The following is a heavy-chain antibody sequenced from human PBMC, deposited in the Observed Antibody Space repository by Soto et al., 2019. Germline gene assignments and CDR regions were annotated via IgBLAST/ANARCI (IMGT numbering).Heavy chain of an antibody. CDR2: IIPIFGTA. V-gene: IGHV1-69*01. CDR1: GGTFSSYA. Sequence: QVQLVQSGAEVKKPGSSVKVSCKASGGTFSSYAISWVRQAPGQGLEWMGGIIPIFGTANYAQKFQGRVTITADESTSTAYMELSSLRSEDTAVYYCASRWFGELLRPKSRHYYYGMDVWGQGTTVTGSS. J-gene: IGHJ6*02. D-gene: IGHD3-10*01. CDR3: ASRWFGELLRPKSRHYYYGMDV.